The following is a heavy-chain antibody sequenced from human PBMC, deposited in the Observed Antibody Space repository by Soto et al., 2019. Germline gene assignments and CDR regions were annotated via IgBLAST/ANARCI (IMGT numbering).Heavy chain of an antibody. V-gene: IGHV1-69*01. CDR3: ATAGFRGTAIPQFEH. D-gene: IGHD2-21*01. CDR2: ISPVFAST. J-gene: IGHJ4*02. Sequence: QVHLVQSGAEVKKPASSVKVSCQASGGTFSTYGITWVRQPPGHGLEWMGAISPVFASTSSAQLFRGRLSITADEVSSTAYLELSGLTSADTATYYCATAGFRGTAIPQFEHWAQGTLVTV. CDR1: GGTFSTYG.